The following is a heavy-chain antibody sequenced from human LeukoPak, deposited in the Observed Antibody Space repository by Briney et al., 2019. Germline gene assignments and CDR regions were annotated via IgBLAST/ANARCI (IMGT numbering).Heavy chain of an antibody. CDR3: AKDAQVRGVINGFDY. D-gene: IGHD3-10*01. CDR2: ISGSADST. Sequence: GGSLRLSCAASGFTFSNYGMSWVRQAPGKGLEWVSSISGSADSTYYADSVKGRFTISRDNSKNTLFLQMNSLRAEDTAVYYCAKDAQVRGVINGFDYWGQGTLVTVSS. CDR1: GFTFSNYG. J-gene: IGHJ4*02. V-gene: IGHV3-23*01.